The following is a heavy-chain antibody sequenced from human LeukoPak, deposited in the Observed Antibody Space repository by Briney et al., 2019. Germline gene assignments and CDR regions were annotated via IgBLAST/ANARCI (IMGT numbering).Heavy chain of an antibody. CDR2: ITPSGGST. J-gene: IGHJ6*03. Sequence: ASVKISCKASGYTFTNYYMHWVRQAPGQGLEWLGLITPSGGSTWYAQKFQGRVTMTRDMSTSTDYMELSSLRSEDTAVYYCARAGDYGDRNYPFYYYYYYMDVWGKGTTVTVSS. V-gene: IGHV1-46*01. CDR3: ARAGDYGDRNYPFYYYYYYMDV. CDR1: GYTFTNYY. D-gene: IGHD4-17*01.